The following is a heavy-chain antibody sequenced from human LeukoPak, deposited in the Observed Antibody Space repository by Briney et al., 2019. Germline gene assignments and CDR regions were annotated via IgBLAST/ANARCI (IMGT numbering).Heavy chain of an antibody. D-gene: IGHD2/OR15-2a*01. CDR1: GYTFTSYA. J-gene: IGHJ4*02. CDR2: IIPIFGTA. Sequence: ASVKVSCKASGYTFTSYAISWVRQAPGQGLEWMGGIIPIFGTANYAQKFQGRVTITADKSTSTAYMELSSLRSEDTAVYYCARVLSTGLLYYFDYWGQGTLVTVSS. V-gene: IGHV1-69*06. CDR3: ARVLSTGLLYYFDY.